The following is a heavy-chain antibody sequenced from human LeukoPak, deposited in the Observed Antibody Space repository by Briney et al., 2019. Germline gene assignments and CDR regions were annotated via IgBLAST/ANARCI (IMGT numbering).Heavy chain of an antibody. CDR3: ARDRCSSTSCYRKTPGYFDY. CDR1: GFTFSSYG. CDR2: IWYDGSNK. D-gene: IGHD2-2*01. J-gene: IGHJ4*02. Sequence: GRSLRLSCAASGFTFSSYGMHWVRQAPGKGLEWVAVIWYDGSNKYYADSVKGRFTISRDNAKNSLYLQMNSLRAEDTAVYYCARDRCSSTSCYRKTPGYFDYWGQGTLVTVSS. V-gene: IGHV3-33*01.